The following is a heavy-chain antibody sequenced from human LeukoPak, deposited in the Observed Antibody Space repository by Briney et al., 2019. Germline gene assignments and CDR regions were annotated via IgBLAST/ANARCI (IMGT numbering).Heavy chain of an antibody. V-gene: IGHV5-51*01. CDR1: GYTFTTYW. Sequence: PGESLKISCKGSGYTFTTYWIGWVRQMPGKGLEWMGIIYPGDYDTRYSPSFQGQVTISADKSITTAYLQWSSLKASDTAMYYCARRGFDSRGAIDIWGQGTMVTVSS. D-gene: IGHD3-10*01. CDR3: ARRGFDSRGAIDI. J-gene: IGHJ3*02. CDR2: IYPGDYDT.